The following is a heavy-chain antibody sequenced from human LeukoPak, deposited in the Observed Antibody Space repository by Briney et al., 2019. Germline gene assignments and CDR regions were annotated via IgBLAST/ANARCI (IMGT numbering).Heavy chain of an antibody. CDR3: ARDFSGLYYYYMDV. V-gene: IGHV3-66*02. CDR2: IYSGGST. J-gene: IGHJ6*03. D-gene: IGHD2/OR15-2a*01. Sequence: GGSLRLSCAASGFTCSSYAMSWVRQAPGKGLEWVSVIYSGGSTYYTDSVKGRFTISRDNSKNTLYLQMNSLRAEDTAVYYCARDFSGLYYYYMDVWGKGTTVTVSS. CDR1: GFTCSSYA.